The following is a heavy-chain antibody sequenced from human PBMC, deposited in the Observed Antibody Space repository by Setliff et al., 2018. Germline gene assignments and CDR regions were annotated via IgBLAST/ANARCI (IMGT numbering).Heavy chain of an antibody. J-gene: IGHJ4*02. Sequence: GASVKVSCKASGYSFSNYDINWVRQATGQGLEWMGWMNPNTGNTGYAQKLQGRVSMTRSTSISTAYMELSSLRSEDTAVYYCALSLYYYNASGYYPFDYWGLGTLVTAPQ. D-gene: IGHD3-22*01. CDR1: GYSFSNYD. CDR2: MNPNTGNT. CDR3: ALSLYYYNASGYYPFDY. V-gene: IGHV1-8*01.